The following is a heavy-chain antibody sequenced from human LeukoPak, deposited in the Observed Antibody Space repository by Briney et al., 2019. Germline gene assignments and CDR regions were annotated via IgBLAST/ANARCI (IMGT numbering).Heavy chain of an antibody. Sequence: GGSLRLSCAASVFTLSNAWVTWVRQVPGKGLEWVGRIKSNTDRGTTDYAAPVKGRFTISRDNSENKVYLQMNSLETEDTAVYYCAAVDYGYWGQGTLVTVSS. V-gene: IGHV3-15*01. J-gene: IGHJ4*02. CDR2: IKSNTDRGTT. CDR1: VFTLSNAW. D-gene: IGHD4-23*01. CDR3: AAVDYGY.